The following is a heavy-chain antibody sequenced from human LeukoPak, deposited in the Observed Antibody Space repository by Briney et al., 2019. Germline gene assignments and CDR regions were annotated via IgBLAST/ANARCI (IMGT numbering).Heavy chain of an antibody. D-gene: IGHD3-22*01. Sequence: GGSLRLSCAAAGVTFSGYWMHWVRQAPGKVLGWVSRISSEVTTTRYADSVKGRFTISRDNAENTLYLQMHSLRDADTALYYCARSHGDHSDRRGSRFAYWGQGALVTVSS. J-gene: IGHJ4*02. CDR2: ISSEVTTT. V-gene: IGHV3-74*01. CDR1: GVTFSGYW. CDR3: ARSHGDHSDRRGSRFAY.